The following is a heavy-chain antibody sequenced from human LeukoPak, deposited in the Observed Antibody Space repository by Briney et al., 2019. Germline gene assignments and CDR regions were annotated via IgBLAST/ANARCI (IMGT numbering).Heavy chain of an antibody. CDR2: ISWDGGST. J-gene: IGHJ4*02. Sequence: PGGSLRLSCAASGFTFDDYTMHWVRQAPGKGLEWVSLISWDGGSTYYADSVKGRFTISRDNSKNSLYLQMNSLRTEDTALYYCAKVAGYYDSSATGYFDYWGQGTLVTVSS. D-gene: IGHD3-22*01. V-gene: IGHV3-43*01. CDR3: AKVAGYYDSSATGYFDY. CDR1: GFTFDDYT.